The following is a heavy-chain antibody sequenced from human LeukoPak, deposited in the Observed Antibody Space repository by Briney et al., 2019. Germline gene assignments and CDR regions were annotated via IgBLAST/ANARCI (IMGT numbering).Heavy chain of an antibody. V-gene: IGHV3-30*02. D-gene: IGHD6-19*01. CDR2: IRYDGSNK. J-gene: IGHJ4*02. CDR1: GFTFSSYG. Sequence: PGGSLRLSCAASGFTFSSYGVQWVRQAPGKGLEWVAFIRYDGSNKYYADSVKGRFTISRDNSKNTLHLQMNSLRAEDTAVYYCAKDRTYSSAWPYYFDYWGQGTLVTVSS. CDR3: AKDRTYSSAWPYYFDY.